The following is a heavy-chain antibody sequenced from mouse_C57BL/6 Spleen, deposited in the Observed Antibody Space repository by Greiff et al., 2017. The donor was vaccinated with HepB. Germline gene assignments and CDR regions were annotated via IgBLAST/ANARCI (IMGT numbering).Heavy chain of an antibody. V-gene: IGHV14-1*01. CDR2: IDPEDGET. D-gene: IGHD2-3*01. J-gene: IGHJ2*01. Sequence: VQLQQSGAELVRPGASVKLSCTASGFNIKDYYMHWVKQRPEQGLEWIGRIDPEDGETEYAPKFQGKATMTADTSSNTAYLQLSSLTSDDTAVYYCTTQVAYDGYYHDYWGQGTTLTVSS. CDR3: TTQVAYDGYYHDY. CDR1: GFNIKDYY.